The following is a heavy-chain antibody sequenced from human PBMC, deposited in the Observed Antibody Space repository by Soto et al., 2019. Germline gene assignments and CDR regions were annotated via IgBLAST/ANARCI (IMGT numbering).Heavy chain of an antibody. J-gene: IGHJ6*02. CDR2: ISANNGKT. CDR3: ARRYGGMDV. CDR1: GYTFTSYD. D-gene: IGHD4-17*01. Sequence: QVQLVQSGVEVKKPGASVKVSCKASGYTFTSYDINWVRQAPGQGLEWMGWISANNGKTNYAQKFQGRVTMTTDTSTSTGYMELRSLRSDDTAVYYCARRYGGMDVWGQGTTVTVSS. V-gene: IGHV1-18*01.